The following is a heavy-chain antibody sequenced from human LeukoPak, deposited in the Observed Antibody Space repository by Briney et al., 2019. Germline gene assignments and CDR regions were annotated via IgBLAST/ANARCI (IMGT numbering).Heavy chain of an antibody. D-gene: IGHD3-22*01. V-gene: IGHV3-21*01. CDR2: ISSLSSYI. CDR1: GFTFSSYR. J-gene: IGHJ4*02. CDR3: ARYYDSSGYYYPIDY. Sequence: GGSLTLSCAASGFTFSSYRMNWVRQAPGKGLEWVSSISSLSSYIYSADSVKGRFTISRDNATNSLYLQMNSLRAEDTAVYYCARYYDSSGYYYPIDYWGQGTLVTVSS.